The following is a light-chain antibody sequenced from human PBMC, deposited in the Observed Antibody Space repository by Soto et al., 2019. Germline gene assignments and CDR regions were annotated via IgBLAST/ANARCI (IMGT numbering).Light chain of an antibody. J-gene: IGLJ1*01. Sequence: QSVLTQPRSVSGSPGQSVTISCTGTSSDVGGYNYVSWYQQHPGKAPKLMIYDFSNRPSGVPDRFSGSKSGNPASLTISGLQAEDEADYYCCSYAGSYVFGTGTKLTVL. CDR3: CSYAGSYV. CDR2: DFS. CDR1: SSDVGGYNY. V-gene: IGLV2-11*01.